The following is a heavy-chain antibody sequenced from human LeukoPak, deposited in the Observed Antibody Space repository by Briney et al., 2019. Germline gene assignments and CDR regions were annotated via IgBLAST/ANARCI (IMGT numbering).Heavy chain of an antibody. CDR1: GYTFTSYG. CDR3: ASDRGVIVRDAFDI. D-gene: IGHD3-10*01. Sequence: ASVKVSCKASGYTFTSYGISWVRQAPGQGLEWMGWISAYNGNTNYAQKLQGRVTMTTDTSTSTAYMELRSLRSDDTAVYYCASDRGVIVRDAFDIWGQGTMVTVSS. V-gene: IGHV1-18*01. J-gene: IGHJ3*02. CDR2: ISAYNGNT.